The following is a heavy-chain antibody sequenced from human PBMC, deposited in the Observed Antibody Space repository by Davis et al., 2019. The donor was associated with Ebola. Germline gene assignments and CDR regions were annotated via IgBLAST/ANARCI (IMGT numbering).Heavy chain of an antibody. J-gene: IGHJ6*02. CDR3: ARDLRGVPNFDWLFKGPPPNYYYYGMDV. Sequence: GESLKISCAASGFTFSSYWMSWVRQAPGKGLEWVANIKQDGSEKYYVDSVKGRFTISRDNAKNSLYLQMNSLRAEDTAVYYCARDLRGVPNFDWLFKGPPPNYYYYGMDVWGQGTTVTVSS. V-gene: IGHV3-7*03. D-gene: IGHD3-9*01. CDR2: IKQDGSEK. CDR1: GFTFSSYW.